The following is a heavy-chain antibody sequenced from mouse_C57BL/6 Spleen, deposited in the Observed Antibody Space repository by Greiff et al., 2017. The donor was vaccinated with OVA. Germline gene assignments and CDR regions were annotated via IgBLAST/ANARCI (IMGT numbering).Heavy chain of an antibody. J-gene: IGHJ3*01. D-gene: IGHD1-1*01. V-gene: IGHV5-9-1*02. CDR2: ISSGGDYI. CDR3: TRGHYYGSSYEFAY. Sequence: EVHLVESGEGLVKPGGSLKLSCAASGFTFSSYAMSWVRQTPEKRLEWVAYISSGGDYIYYADTVKGRFTISRDNARNTLYLQMSSLKSEDTAMYYCTRGHYYGSSYEFAYWGQGTLVTVSA. CDR1: GFTFSSYA.